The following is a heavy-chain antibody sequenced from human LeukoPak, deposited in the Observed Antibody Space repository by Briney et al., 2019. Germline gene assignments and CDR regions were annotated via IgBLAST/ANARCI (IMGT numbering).Heavy chain of an antibody. Sequence: PGGSLTLSCAASKFPFSFYGMHWVRQAPGKGREGVTFIRFNGNDKYYADSVKGRFTISRDNSKNTLYLQMNSLRGEDTAVYYCVKENTGWSFDYWGQGTLVTVSS. J-gene: IGHJ4*02. V-gene: IGHV3-30*02. CDR2: IRFNGNDK. D-gene: IGHD6-19*01. CDR3: VKENTGWSFDY. CDR1: KFPFSFYG.